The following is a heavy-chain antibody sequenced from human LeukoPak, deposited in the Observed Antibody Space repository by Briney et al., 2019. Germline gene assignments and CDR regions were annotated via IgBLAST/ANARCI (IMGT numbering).Heavy chain of an antibody. V-gene: IGHV3-7*03. D-gene: IGHD3-16*01. CDR1: GFTFSSYW. CDR3: ARGGGLDV. CDR2: INHNGNVN. Sequence: GGSLRLSCAASGFTFSSYWMNWASQAPGKGLEWVASINHNGNVNYYVDSVKGRFTISRDNAKNSLYLQMSNLRAEDTAVYFCARGGGLDVWGQGATVIVSS. J-gene: IGHJ6*02.